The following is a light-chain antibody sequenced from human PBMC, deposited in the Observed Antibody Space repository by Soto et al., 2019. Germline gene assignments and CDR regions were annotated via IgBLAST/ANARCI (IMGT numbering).Light chain of an antibody. CDR1: SSDVGAYHY. Sequence: QSALTQPPSASGSPGQSVTISCTGTSSDVGAYHYVSWYQQHPGKAPTLIIYEVSQRPSGVPDRFSGSKSGNTASLTVSGLQADDEAHYYCSSYAGTNNYVFGTGTKVTVL. CDR2: EVS. CDR3: SSYAGTNNYV. V-gene: IGLV2-8*01. J-gene: IGLJ1*01.